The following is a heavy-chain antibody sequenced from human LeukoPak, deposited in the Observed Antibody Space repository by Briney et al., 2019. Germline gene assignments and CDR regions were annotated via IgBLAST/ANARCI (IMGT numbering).Heavy chain of an antibody. Sequence: SETLSLTCAVYGGSFSAYYWSLIRQPPAKGLEWIGEINHSGSINYNPSLKSRVTISVDTSKNQFSLKLSSVTAADTAVYSCARPPFDPWGQGTLVTVSS. J-gene: IGHJ5*02. CDR1: GGSFSAYY. V-gene: IGHV4-34*01. CDR2: INHSGSI. CDR3: ARPPFDP.